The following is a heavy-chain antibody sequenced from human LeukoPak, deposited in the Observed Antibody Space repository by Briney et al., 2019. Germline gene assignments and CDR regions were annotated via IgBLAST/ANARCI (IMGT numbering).Heavy chain of an antibody. D-gene: IGHD5-18*01. CDR2: IRSKTFGGTT. CDR3: TRYSGRTDY. J-gene: IGHJ4*02. CDR1: GFTFGTYA. V-gene: IGHV3-49*03. Sequence: GGSLRLSCTSSGFTFGTYAVSWFRQAPGKGLDWVAFIRSKTFGGTTEYAASVEGRFTISRDDSKSIAYLQMNSLKTEDTAVYYCTRYSGRTDYWGQGTLVTVSS.